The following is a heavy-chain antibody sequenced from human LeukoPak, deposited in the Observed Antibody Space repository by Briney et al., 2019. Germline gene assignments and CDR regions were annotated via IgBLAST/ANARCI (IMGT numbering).Heavy chain of an antibody. CDR2: INHSGST. CDR1: GGSFSGYY. V-gene: IGHV4-34*01. CDR3: ARLADYYYSYMDV. J-gene: IGHJ6*03. Sequence: SETLPLTCAVYGGSFSGYYWSWIRQPPGKGLEWIGEINHSGSTNYNPSLKSRVTISVDTSKNQFSLKLSSVPAADTAVYYCARLADYYYSYMDVWGKGTTVTISS. D-gene: IGHD6-19*01.